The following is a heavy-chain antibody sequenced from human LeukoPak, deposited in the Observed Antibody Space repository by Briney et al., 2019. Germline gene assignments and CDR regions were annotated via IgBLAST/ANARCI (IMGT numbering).Heavy chain of an antibody. CDR1: GYTFTSYD. CDR3: AGGTTNTKGAFDM. V-gene: IGHV1-46*01. Sequence: ASVRVSCKASGYTFTSYDIHWVRQAPGQGLEWMGIINPSGSSTSYAQKFQGRVTMTRDTSTSTVYMELSSLRSEDTAVYYCAGGTTNTKGAFDMWGQGTMVTVSS. CDR2: INPSGSST. J-gene: IGHJ3*02. D-gene: IGHD2-8*01.